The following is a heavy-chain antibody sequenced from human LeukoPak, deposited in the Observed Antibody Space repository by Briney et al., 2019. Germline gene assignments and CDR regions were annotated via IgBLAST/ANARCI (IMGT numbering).Heavy chain of an antibody. CDR1: GGSFSGYY. Sequence: SETLSLTCAVYGGSFSGYYWSWIRQPPGKGLEWIGEINHSGSTNYNPSLKSRVTILVDTSKNQFSLKLSSVAAADTAVYYCAGSMSYCSSTSCLYGMDVWGQGTTVTVSS. V-gene: IGHV4-34*01. CDR2: INHSGST. D-gene: IGHD2-2*01. CDR3: AGSMSYCSSTSCLYGMDV. J-gene: IGHJ6*02.